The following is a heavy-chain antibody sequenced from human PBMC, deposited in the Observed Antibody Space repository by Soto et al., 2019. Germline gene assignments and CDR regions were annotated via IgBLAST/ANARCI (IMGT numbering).Heavy chain of an antibody. D-gene: IGHD2-2*01. CDR2: INTLNGNT. J-gene: IGHJ4*02. Sequence: ASVKVSCKTSGYTFSDYGVSWVRQAPGQGLEWMGWINTLNGNTKYEQKFQGRVTFSIDTSTRTVFLELTNLKFDDAAVYYCARGFIPEIYWGQGTRVTVSS. V-gene: IGHV1-18*01. CDR3: ARGFIPEIY. CDR1: GYTFSDYG.